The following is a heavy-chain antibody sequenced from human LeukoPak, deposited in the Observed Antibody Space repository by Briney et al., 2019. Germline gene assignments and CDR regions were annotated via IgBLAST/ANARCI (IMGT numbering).Heavy chain of an antibody. D-gene: IGHD3-9*01. V-gene: IGHV3-23*01. Sequence: GGSLRLSCAASGFTFSSHAMSWVRQDPGKGLEWVSAIGDDVVSTYYAESVKGRFTISRDNSKNTLYLQMNSLRAEDTATYYCARDSPLLTVWGQGTLVTVSS. CDR1: GFTFSSHA. CDR2: IGDDVVST. J-gene: IGHJ4*02. CDR3: ARDSPLLTV.